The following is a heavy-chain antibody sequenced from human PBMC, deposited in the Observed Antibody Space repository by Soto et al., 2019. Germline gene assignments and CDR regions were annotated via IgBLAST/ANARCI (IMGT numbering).Heavy chain of an antibody. CDR1: GYTFTSYA. V-gene: IGHV1-3*01. J-gene: IGHJ3*02. CDR2: INAGNGNT. D-gene: IGHD4-17*01. Sequence: QVPLVQSGAEVKKPGASVKVSCKASGYTFTSYAMHWVRQAPGQRLEWMGWINAGNGNTKYSQKFQGRVTITRDTSASTAYMELSSLRSEYTAVYYCAREAYGKLSAFDIWGQGTMVTVSS. CDR3: AREAYGKLSAFDI.